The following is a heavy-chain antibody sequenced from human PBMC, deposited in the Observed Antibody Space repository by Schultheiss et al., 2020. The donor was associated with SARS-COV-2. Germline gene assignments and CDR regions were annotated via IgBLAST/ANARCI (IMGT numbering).Heavy chain of an antibody. CDR3: AKDGYCSSTSCYPVSY. D-gene: IGHD2-2*03. J-gene: IGHJ4*02. CDR2: IWYDGSNK. Sequence: GGSLRLSCATSGFTFSSNGMHWVRQAPGKGLEWVAVIWYDGSNKYYTDSVKGRFTISRDSSKNTLYLQMNSLRAEDTAVYYCAKDGYCSSTSCYPVSYWGQGTLVTVSS. CDR1: GFTFSSNG. V-gene: IGHV3-33*06.